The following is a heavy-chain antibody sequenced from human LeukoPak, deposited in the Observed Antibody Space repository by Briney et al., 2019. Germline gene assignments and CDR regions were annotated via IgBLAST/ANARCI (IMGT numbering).Heavy chain of an antibody. V-gene: IGHV4-59*12. J-gene: IGHJ3*02. CDR3: ARDRAVVPAAILAFDI. CDR1: GGSISSYY. Sequence: PSETLSLTCTVSGGSISSYYWSWIRQPPGKGLEWIGYIYYSGSTNYNPSLKSRVTISVDRSKNQFSLKLSSVTAADTAVYYCARDRAVVPAAILAFDIWGQGTMVTVSS. CDR2: IYYSGST. D-gene: IGHD2-2*02.